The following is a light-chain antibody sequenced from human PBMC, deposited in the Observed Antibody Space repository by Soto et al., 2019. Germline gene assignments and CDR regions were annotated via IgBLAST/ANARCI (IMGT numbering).Light chain of an antibody. CDR3: QQYGSSLSIT. J-gene: IGKJ5*01. CDR1: QSVRSTY. Sequence: EIVLTQSPRTLSLSTGERATLSCRASQSVRSTYLAWYQQKPGQAPRLLIHGASSRATGIPDRFSGSGSGTDFTLTISRLEPEDFAVYYCQQYGSSLSITFGQGTRLEIK. V-gene: IGKV3-20*01. CDR2: GAS.